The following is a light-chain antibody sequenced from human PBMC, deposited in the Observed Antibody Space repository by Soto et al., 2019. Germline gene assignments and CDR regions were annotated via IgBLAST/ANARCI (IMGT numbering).Light chain of an antibody. CDR1: QGIRTD. Sequence: AIPMTQSPSSLPASVGDTIILTCRSSQGIRTDLGWYQQKQGKXPVLLISGASDLQSGVSSRFSGRGSGTELTITISSLQPEDVDTYYCLHDYDYPLTFGPGTKVDIK. J-gene: IGKJ1*01. CDR2: GAS. V-gene: IGKV1-6*01. CDR3: LHDYDYPLT.